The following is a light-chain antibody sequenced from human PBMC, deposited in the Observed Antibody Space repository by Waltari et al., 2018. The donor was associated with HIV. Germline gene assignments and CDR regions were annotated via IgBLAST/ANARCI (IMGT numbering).Light chain of an antibody. V-gene: IGLV7-46*01. Sequence: QAVVTQVSCLTGSPGWRVTLTCASSTGYVTSGNCPYCFQRRPGQAPKTLLYDTSNRHSWTPARFSGSLLGGKAALTLSGSQFEDEADYFCLLSFNGVVVFGGGTSLTVL. CDR3: LLSFNGVVV. CDR2: DTS. J-gene: IGLJ2*01. CDR1: TGYVTSGNC.